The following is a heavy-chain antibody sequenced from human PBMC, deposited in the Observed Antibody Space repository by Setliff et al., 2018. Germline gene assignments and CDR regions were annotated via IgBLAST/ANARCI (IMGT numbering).Heavy chain of an antibody. CDR2: ISAYNGNT. Sequence: ASVKVSCKASGYTFTSYGISWVRQAPGQGLEWMGWISAYNGNTNYAQKLQGRVTMTTXXSTNTAYXXLXSLRSDDTAVYYCARGAAAGYYFDYWGQGTLVTVSS. J-gene: IGHJ4*02. CDR1: GYTFTSYG. V-gene: IGHV1-18*01. D-gene: IGHD6-13*01. CDR3: ARGAAAGYYFDY.